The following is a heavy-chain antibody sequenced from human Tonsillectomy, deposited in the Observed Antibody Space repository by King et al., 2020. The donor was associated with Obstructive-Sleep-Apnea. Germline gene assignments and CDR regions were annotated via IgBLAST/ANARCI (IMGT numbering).Heavy chain of an antibody. CDR1: GFSFSRYA. CDR2: ISGRCGST. CDR3: VKDSDYNSGGYNYPEY. J-gene: IGHJ4*02. D-gene: IGHD3-22*01. V-gene: IGHV3-23*04. Sequence: VQLVESGGGLVQPGGSLRLSCAASGFSFSRYALTWVRLAPGKGLQWVSAISGRCGSTYYTDSVQGRFTISRENSKNTLYLQMSSLRVEDTAMYHCVKDSDYNSGGYNYPEYWGQGTLVTVSS.